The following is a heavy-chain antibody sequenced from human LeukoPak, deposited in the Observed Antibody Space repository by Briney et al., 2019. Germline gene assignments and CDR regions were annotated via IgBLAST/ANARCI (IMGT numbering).Heavy chain of an antibody. V-gene: IGHV3-48*02. Sequence: GGSLRLSCAASGFTFNSYSINWVRQAPGKGLEWVSYISSSSSTIYYADSVKGRFTISRDNAKNSLYLQMNSLRDEDTAVYYCARDPKHSSSWPGHYYYYYGMDVWGQGTTVTVSS. CDR2: ISSSSSTI. J-gene: IGHJ6*02. CDR1: GFTFNSYS. D-gene: IGHD6-13*01. CDR3: ARDPKHSSSWPGHYYYYYGMDV.